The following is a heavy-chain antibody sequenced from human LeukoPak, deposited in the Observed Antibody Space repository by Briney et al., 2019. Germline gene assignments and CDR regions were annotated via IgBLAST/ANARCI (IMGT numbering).Heavy chain of an antibody. CDR1: GFIFNHHA. J-gene: IGHJ4*02. V-gene: IGHV3-33*06. CDR3: AKDAQRGFDYSNSLEY. CDR2: IWSDKSKK. D-gene: IGHD4-11*01. Sequence: PGGSLRLSCAASGFIFNHHAMHWVRQAPGKGLEWVAVIWSDKSKKFYADSVRGRFTISRDDSRKTVYLQMEKMTAEDTAIYYCAKDAQRGFDYSNSLEYWGQGALVTVAS.